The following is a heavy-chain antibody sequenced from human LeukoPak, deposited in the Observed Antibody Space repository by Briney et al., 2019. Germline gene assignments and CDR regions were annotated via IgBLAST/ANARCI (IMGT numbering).Heavy chain of an antibody. CDR1: GFTFSSYS. V-gene: IGHV3-21*01. Sequence: PGGSLRLSCAASGFTFSSYSMNWVRQAPGKGLEWVSSISSSSSYIYYADSVKGRFTISRDNAKNSLYLQMNSLRAEDTAVYYCAREPLRVYYYDSSGYLDYWGQGTLVTVSS. J-gene: IGHJ4*02. CDR2: ISSSSSYI. D-gene: IGHD3-22*01. CDR3: AREPLRVYYYDSSGYLDY.